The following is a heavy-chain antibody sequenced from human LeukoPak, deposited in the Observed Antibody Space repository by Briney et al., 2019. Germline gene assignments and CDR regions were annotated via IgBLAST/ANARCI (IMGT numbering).Heavy chain of an antibody. J-gene: IGHJ6*02. CDR2: ISWNSGSI. V-gene: IGHV3-9*01. D-gene: IGHD1-26*01. CDR3: AREELVGATPWYYYYGMDV. Sequence: PGGSLRLSCAASGFTFYDYAMHWVRQAPGKGLEWVSGISWNSGSIVYADSVKGRFTISRDNAKNSLYLQMNSLRAEDTAVYYCAREELVGATPWYYYYGMDVWGQGTTVTVSS. CDR1: GFTFYDYA.